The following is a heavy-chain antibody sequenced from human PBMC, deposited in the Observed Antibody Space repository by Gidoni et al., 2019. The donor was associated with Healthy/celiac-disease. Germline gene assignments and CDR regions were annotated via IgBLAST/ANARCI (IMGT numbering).Heavy chain of an antibody. Sequence: QVQLQQWGAGLLKPSATLSLPCAVSGGSFRGYYWSWIRKPPGKGREWSGEINHSGSTNYNPSLKSRVTISVDTSKNQFSLKLSSVTAADTAVYYCARGPRTYCSSTSCYYYYYYMDVWGKGTTVTVSS. CDR2: INHSGST. V-gene: IGHV4-34*01. D-gene: IGHD2-2*01. CDR3: ARGPRTYCSSTSCYYYYYYMDV. CDR1: GGSFRGYY. J-gene: IGHJ6*03.